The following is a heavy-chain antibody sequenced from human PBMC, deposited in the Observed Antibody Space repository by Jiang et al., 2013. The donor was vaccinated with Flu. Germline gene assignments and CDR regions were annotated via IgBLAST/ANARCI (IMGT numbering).Heavy chain of an antibody. J-gene: IGHJ4*02. V-gene: IGHV5-51*01. Sequence: PGESLKISCQGSGYSFTSYWIGWVRQMPGKGLEWMGIIYPGDSDTRYSPSFQGQVTISADKSISTAYLQWSSLKASDTAMYYCTRQYSSTWFTLDYWGQGTLVTVSS. CDR2: IYPGDSDT. CDR1: GYSFTSYW. D-gene: IGHD6-13*01. CDR3: TRQYSSTWFTLDY.